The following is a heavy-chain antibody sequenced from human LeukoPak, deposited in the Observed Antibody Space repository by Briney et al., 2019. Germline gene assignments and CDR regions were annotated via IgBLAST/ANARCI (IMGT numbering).Heavy chain of an antibody. D-gene: IGHD2-15*01. J-gene: IGHJ4*02. Sequence: ASVKVSCKASGYTFTGYYMHWVRQAPGQGLEWMGWISPDSGDTNYAQKFQGRVTMTRDTSISAAYMELSRLTSDDTAVFYCAREESYCSGGSCYIDYWGQGTLVTVSS. V-gene: IGHV1-2*02. CDR1: GYTFTGYY. CDR2: ISPDSGDT. CDR3: AREESYCSGGSCYIDY.